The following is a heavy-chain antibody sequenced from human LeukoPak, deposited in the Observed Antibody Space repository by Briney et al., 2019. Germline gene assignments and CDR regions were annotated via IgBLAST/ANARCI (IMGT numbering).Heavy chain of an antibody. CDR2: IIPILGIA. CDR3: ARVTDSNGMAV. CDR1: GYTFTSYG. D-gene: IGHD2-21*02. V-gene: IGHV1-69*04. J-gene: IGHJ6*02. Sequence: SVKVSCKASGYTFTSYGISWVRQAPGQGLEWMGRIIPILGIANYAQKFQGRVTITADKSTSTAYMELSSLRSEDTAVYYCARVTDSNGMAVWGQGTTVTVSS.